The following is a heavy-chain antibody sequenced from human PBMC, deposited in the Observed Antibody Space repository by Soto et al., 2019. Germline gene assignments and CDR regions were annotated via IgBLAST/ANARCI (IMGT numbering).Heavy chain of an antibody. J-gene: IGHJ5*02. Sequence: ASVPGSFQSSGLIFRSRAIHWGPQAPCHCLQWLGWMNTNLNATDSPNAFRGRVFMTWNTSISTAYLEVRELKYDDTASYYCAREVVEGRSVWLDPWGQGTLVNVSA. V-gene: IGHV1-8*02. CDR1: GLIFRSRA. D-gene: IGHD2-15*01. CDR2: MNTNLNAT. CDR3: AREVVEGRSVWLDP.